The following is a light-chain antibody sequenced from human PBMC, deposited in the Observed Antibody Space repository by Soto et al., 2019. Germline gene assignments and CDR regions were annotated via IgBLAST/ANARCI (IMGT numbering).Light chain of an antibody. Sequence: QSALTQPPSASGSPGQSVTISCTGTSSDVGGYNYVSWYQQHPGKAPKLMIYDVSDRPSGVSNRFSGSKSGNTASLTISGLQAEDEADYYCSSYTSSNTLHYVFGTGTKVTVL. CDR1: SSDVGGYNY. CDR3: SSYTSSNTLHYV. V-gene: IGLV2-14*01. CDR2: DVS. J-gene: IGLJ1*01.